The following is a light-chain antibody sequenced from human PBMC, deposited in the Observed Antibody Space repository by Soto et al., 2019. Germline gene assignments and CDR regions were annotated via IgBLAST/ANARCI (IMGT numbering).Light chain of an antibody. V-gene: IGLV2-14*01. CDR1: SSDVGGYNF. Sequence: QSVLTQPVSVSGSPGQSITISCTGTSSDVGGYNFVSWYQQKPGKAPKLLIYEVTHRPSGISDRFSGSKSGNTASLTISGLQSEDEASYYCCSYARNRLYVFGSGTKVTVL. CDR3: CSYARNRLYV. CDR2: EVT. J-gene: IGLJ1*01.